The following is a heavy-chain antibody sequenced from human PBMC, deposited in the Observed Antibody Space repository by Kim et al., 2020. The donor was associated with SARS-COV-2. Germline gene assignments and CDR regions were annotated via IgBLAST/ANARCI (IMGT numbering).Heavy chain of an antibody. CDR1: GFTFDDYA. J-gene: IGHJ4*02. V-gene: IGHV3-9*01. D-gene: IGHD2-21*02. CDR2: ISWNSGSI. CDR3: AKDIVLYCGGDCLFDY. Sequence: GGSLRLSCAASGFTFDDYAMHWVRQAPGKGLEWVSGISWNSGSIGYADSVKGRFTISRDNAKNSLYLQMNSLRAEDTALYYCAKDIVLYCGGDCLFDYWGQGTLVTVSS.